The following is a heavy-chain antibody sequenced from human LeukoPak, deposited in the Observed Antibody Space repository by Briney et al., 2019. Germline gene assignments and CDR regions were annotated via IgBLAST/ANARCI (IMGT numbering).Heavy chain of an antibody. D-gene: IGHD3-9*01. J-gene: IGHJ5*02. V-gene: IGHV4-34*09. CDR3: ARALRYFDWLLLVTSKFDP. CDR2: IYYSGST. Sequence: SETLSLTCAVYGGSFSGYYWSWIRQPPGKGLEWIGYIYYSGSTYYNPSLKSRVTISVDTSKNQFSLKLSSVTAADTAVYYCARALRYFDWLLLVTSKFDPWGQGTLVTVSS. CDR1: GGSFSGYY.